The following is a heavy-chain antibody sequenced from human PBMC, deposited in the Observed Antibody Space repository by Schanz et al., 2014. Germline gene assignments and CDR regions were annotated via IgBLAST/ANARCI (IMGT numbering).Heavy chain of an antibody. V-gene: IGHV3-33*01. Sequence: QVQLVESGGGVVQPGRSLRLSCAASGFTFNAYGMHWVRQAPGKGLEWVAAIWHDGINKYYADSVKGRFIISRDSSKNTLFLQMNSLRAEDTAVYFCARDGGRDGYNLAFDVWGQGTLVTVSS. CDR2: IWHDGINK. D-gene: IGHD5-12*01. CDR3: ARDGGRDGYNLAFDV. CDR1: GFTFNAYG. J-gene: IGHJ3*01.